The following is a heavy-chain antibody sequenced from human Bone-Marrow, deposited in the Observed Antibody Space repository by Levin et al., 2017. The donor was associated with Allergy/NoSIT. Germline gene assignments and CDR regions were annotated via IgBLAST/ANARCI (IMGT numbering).Heavy chain of an antibody. CDR2: IIPIFGTA. CDR3: ARSQDEYCSSTSCYERGEYFDY. V-gene: IGHV1-69*13. CDR1: GGTFSSYA. Sequence: SVKVSCKASGGTFSSYAISWVRQAPGQGLEWMGGIIPIFGTANYAQKFQGRVTITADESTSTAYMELSSLRSEDTAVYYCARSQDEYCSSTSCYERGEYFDYWGQGTLVTVSS. D-gene: IGHD2-2*01. J-gene: IGHJ4*02.